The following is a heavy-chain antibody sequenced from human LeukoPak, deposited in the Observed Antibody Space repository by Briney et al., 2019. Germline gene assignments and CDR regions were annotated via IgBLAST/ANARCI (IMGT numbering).Heavy chain of an antibody. J-gene: IGHJ5*02. CDR3: ARERADYDFWSGSYNWSDP. CDR2: IYYSGST. V-gene: IGHV4-30-4*01. D-gene: IGHD3-3*01. Sequence: SQTLSLTCTVSGGSISSGDYYWSWIRQPPGKGLEWIGYIYYSGSTYYNPSLKSRVTISVDTSKNQFSLKLSSVTAADTAVYYCARERADYDFWSGSYNWSDPWGQGTLVTVSS. CDR1: GGSISSGDYY.